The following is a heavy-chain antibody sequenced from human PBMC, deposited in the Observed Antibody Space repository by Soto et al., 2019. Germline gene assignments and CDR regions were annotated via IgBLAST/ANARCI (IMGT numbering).Heavy chain of an antibody. Sequence: GASVKVSCKASGYTFTSSGISGVRQAPGQGLEWMGWISAYNGNTNYAQKLQGRVTMTTDTSTSTAYMELRSLRSDDTAVYYCARGDFWSGLNWFDPWGQGTQVTVSS. CDR1: GYTFTSSG. CDR3: ARGDFWSGLNWFDP. D-gene: IGHD3-3*01. J-gene: IGHJ5*02. CDR2: ISAYNGNT. V-gene: IGHV1-18*01.